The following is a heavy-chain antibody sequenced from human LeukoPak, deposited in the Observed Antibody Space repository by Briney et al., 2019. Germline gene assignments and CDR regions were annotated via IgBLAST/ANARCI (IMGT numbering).Heavy chain of an antibody. J-gene: IGHJ4*02. D-gene: IGHD3-10*01. CDR1: GFTFSSYE. V-gene: IGHV3-48*03. CDR3: AKEVNYYGSGSYYRRTYYYDSSGYPVDY. CDR2: ISSSGSTI. Sequence: GGSLRLSCAASGFTFSSYEMNWVRQAPGKGLEWVSYISSSGSTIYYADSVKGRFTISRDNAKNSLYLQMNSLRAEDTAVYYCAKEVNYYGSGSYYRRTYYYDSSGYPVDYWGQGTLVTVSS.